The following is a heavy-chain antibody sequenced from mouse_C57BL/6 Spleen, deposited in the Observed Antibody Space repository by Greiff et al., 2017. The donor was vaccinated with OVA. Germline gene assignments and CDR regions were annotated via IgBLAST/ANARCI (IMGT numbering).Heavy chain of an antibody. J-gene: IGHJ1*03. V-gene: IGHV1-52*01. CDR2: IDPSDSET. Sequence: VQLQQPGAELVRPGSSVKLSCKASGYTFTSYWMHWVKQRPIQGLEWIGNIDPSDSETHYNQKFKDKATLTVDKSSSTAYMQLSSLTSEDSAVYYCARSRGTGTSWYFDVWGTGTTVTVSS. CDR1: GYTFTSYW. D-gene: IGHD4-1*01. CDR3: ARSRGTGTSWYFDV.